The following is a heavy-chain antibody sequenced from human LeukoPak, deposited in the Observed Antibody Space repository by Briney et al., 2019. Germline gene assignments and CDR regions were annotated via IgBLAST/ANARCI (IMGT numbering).Heavy chain of an antibody. J-gene: IGHJ6*03. V-gene: IGHV4-59*01. D-gene: IGHD3-10*01. CDR1: GGSISSYY. CDR3: AGTTMVRGTYYMDV. CDR2: IYYSGYT. Sequence: PSETLSLTCTVSGGSISSYYWSWLRQPPGKGLEWIGYIYYSGYTNYNPSLKSRVTISVDTSKNQFSLKLSSVTAADTAVYYCAGTTMVRGTYYMDVWGKGTTVTISS.